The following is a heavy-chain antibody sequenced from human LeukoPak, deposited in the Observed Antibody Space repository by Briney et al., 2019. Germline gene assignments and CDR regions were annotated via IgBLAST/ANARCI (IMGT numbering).Heavy chain of an antibody. V-gene: IGHV1-18*01. CDR2: ISAYNGNT. CDR1: GYTFTSYG. CDR3: ARPPTFGSSGYPFDAFDI. Sequence: ASVKVSCKASGYTFTSYGISWVRQAPGQGLEWMGWISAYNGNTNYAQKFQGRVTMTRDTSISTAYMELSRLRSDDTAVYYCARPPTFGSSGYPFDAFDIWGQGTMVTVSS. D-gene: IGHD3-22*01. J-gene: IGHJ3*02.